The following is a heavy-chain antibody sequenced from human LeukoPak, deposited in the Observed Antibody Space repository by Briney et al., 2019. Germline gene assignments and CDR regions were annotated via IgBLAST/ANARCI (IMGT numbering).Heavy chain of an antibody. CDR1: GFTFDDYA. V-gene: IGHV3-9*01. Sequence: GRSLRLSCAASGFTFDDYAMHWVRQAPGKGLEWVSGISWNSGSIGYADSVKGRFTISRDNAKNSLYLQMNSLRAEDTALYYCAKALPVVVPAAPFDYWGQGTLVTVSS. J-gene: IGHJ4*02. D-gene: IGHD2-2*01. CDR3: AKALPVVVPAAPFDY. CDR2: ISWNSGSI.